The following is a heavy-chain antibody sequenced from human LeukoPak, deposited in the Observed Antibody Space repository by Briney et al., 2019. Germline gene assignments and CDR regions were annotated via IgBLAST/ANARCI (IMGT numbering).Heavy chain of an antibody. Sequence: SETLSLTCTVSGGSISNYYWNWIRQPAGKGLEWIGRISSSGSTNYNPSLKSRVTISVDTSKNQFSLKLSSVTAADTAVYYCTTYSSSSGWFDPWGQGTLVTVSS. V-gene: IGHV4-4*07. D-gene: IGHD6-6*01. CDR3: TTYSSSSGWFDP. J-gene: IGHJ5*02. CDR2: ISSSGST. CDR1: GGSISNYY.